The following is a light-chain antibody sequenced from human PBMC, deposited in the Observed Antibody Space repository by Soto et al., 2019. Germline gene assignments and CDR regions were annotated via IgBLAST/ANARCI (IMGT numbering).Light chain of an antibody. J-gene: IGKJ4*01. CDR2: GAS. V-gene: IGKV3-15*01. CDR1: QSVSSN. Sequence: EIVMTQSPATLSVSPGERATLSCRASQSVSSNLAWYQQKPGQAPRLLIYGASTRDTGIPARFSGGGSGTDFTLTISSLQPEDFAAYYCQKYNSAPLTFGGGTKVDIK. CDR3: QKYNSAPLT.